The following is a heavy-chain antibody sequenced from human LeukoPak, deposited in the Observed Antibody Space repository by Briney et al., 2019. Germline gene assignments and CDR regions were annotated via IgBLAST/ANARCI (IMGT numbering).Heavy chain of an antibody. CDR1: SDSISSSSYL. V-gene: IGHV4-39*01. J-gene: IGHJ4*02. Sequence: SETLSLTCSVSSDSISSSSYLWVWVRQPPGKGLEWIGDIYSNGHISYNPSLKSRAAISVDTSKNQFSLNLSSVTAADTAVYYCARRHYGSGNIDSWGQGTLVTVSS. CDR2: IYSNGHI. D-gene: IGHD3-10*01. CDR3: ARRHYGSGNIDS.